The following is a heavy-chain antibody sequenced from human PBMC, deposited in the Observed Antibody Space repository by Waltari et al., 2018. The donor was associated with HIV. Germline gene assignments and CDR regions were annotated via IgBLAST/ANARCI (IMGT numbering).Heavy chain of an antibody. D-gene: IGHD4-17*01. J-gene: IGHJ4*02. CDR1: GFTFSSHW. V-gene: IGHV3-74*01. CDR3: TREGVETTAPADY. CDR2: VNGGGSGT. Sequence: EVPLVESGGGLVQAGGSLRLSCAASGFTFSSHWMHWVRQAPGKGLVWVARVNGGGSGTSYADSVRGRFSISRETAENSLHLHMNSVRPEDTGLYFCTREGVETTAPADYWGQGTLVTVSS.